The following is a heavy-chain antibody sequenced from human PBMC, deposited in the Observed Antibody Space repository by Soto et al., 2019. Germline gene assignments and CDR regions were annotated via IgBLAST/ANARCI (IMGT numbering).Heavy chain of an antibody. D-gene: IGHD5-12*01. J-gene: IGHJ3*02. V-gene: IGHV1-69*08. CDR1: GGTFSSYT. CDR2: IIPILGIA. CDR3: ARDHRENIVVNDAFDI. Sequence: QVQLVQSGAEVKKPGSSVKVSCKASGGTFSSYTISWVRQAPGQGLEWMGRIIPILGIANYAQKFQGRVTITADKSTSTAYMELSSLRSEDTAVYYCARDHRENIVVNDAFDIWGQGTMVTVSS.